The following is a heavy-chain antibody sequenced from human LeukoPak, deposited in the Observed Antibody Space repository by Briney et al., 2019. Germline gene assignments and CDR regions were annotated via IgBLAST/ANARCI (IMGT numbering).Heavy chain of an antibody. CDR2: IYYSGST. CDR1: GGSISSSSYY. J-gene: IGHJ4*02. Sequence: PSETLSLTCTVSGGSISSSSYYWGWIRQPPGKGLEWIGSIYYSGSTYYNPSLKSRVTISVDTSKNQFSLKLSSVTAADTAVYYCARHRDYYDSSGYCDYWGQGTLVTVSS. CDR3: ARHRDYYDSSGYCDY. V-gene: IGHV4-39*01. D-gene: IGHD3-22*01.